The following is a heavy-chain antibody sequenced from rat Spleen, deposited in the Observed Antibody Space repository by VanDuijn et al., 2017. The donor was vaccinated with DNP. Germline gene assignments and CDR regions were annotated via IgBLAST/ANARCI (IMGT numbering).Heavy chain of an antibody. V-gene: IGHV1-43*01. J-gene: IGHJ3*01. CDR3: ARVGTSFAY. D-gene: IGHD1-7*01. CDR2: INTGSGGT. Sequence: QVQLRQSGAEPAKPGSSVKISCKASGYTFTSYYIGWIKETTGQGLEYIGYINTGSGGTNYNEKFKGKATLTVDKSSSTAFMQLSSLTPDDSAVYYCARVGTSFAYWGQGTLVTVSS. CDR1: GYTFTSYY.